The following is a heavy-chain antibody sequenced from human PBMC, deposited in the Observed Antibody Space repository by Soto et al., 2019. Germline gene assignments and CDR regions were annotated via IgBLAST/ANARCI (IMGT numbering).Heavy chain of an antibody. J-gene: IGHJ6*02. D-gene: IGHD3-3*01. V-gene: IGHV3-23*01. CDR2: ISGSGGST. CDR3: AKGVDFWSGYQLYYYYGMDV. CDR1: GFTFSSYA. Sequence: GSLRLSCAASGFTFSSYAMSWVRQAPGKGLEWVSAISGSGGSTYYADSVKGRFTISRDNSKNTLYLQMNSLRAEDTAVYYCAKGVDFWSGYQLYYYYGMDVWGQGTTVTVSS.